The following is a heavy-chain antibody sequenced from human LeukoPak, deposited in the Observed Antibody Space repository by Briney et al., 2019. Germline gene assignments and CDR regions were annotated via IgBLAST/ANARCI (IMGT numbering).Heavy chain of an antibody. J-gene: IGHJ4*02. CDR3: ARAVGYYFDSSGPSKAFDY. D-gene: IGHD3-22*01. CDR1: NRSFSSYY. Sequence: SETLSLTCGVYNRSFSSYYWSWLRQLPGKGLEWIGEINHSGSPNYNPSLKSRVTISVDTSKNQFSLKVTSVTAADTAVYYCARAVGYYFDSSGPSKAFDYWGQGTLVTVSS. CDR2: INHSGSP. V-gene: IGHV4-34*01.